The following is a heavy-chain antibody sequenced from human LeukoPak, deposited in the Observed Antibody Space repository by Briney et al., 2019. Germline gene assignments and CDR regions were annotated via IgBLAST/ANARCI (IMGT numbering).Heavy chain of an antibody. V-gene: IGHV3-7*01. CDR2: IKYDGRET. Sequence: PGGSLRLSCAATGFTFSISWMSWFPPAPGKGLGWVANIKYDGRETQYVDSVKGRFTLSRDNAKNSVFLQMNSLRAEDTAVYYCARYLNSGPEDFWGQGNLVTVSS. J-gene: IGHJ4*02. CDR1: GFTFSISW. D-gene: IGHD1-26*01. CDR3: ARYLNSGPEDF.